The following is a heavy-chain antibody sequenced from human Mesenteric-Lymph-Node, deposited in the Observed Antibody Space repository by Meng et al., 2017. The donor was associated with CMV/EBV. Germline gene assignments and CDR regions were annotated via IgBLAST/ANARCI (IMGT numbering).Heavy chain of an antibody. CDR1: GFTFSDYY. J-gene: IGHJ6*02. D-gene: IGHD3-3*01. Sequence: LSLTCAASGFTFSDYYMSWIRQAPGKGLEWVSYISSSRSTILYADSVKGRFTISRDNAKNSLYLQMNSLRAEDTAVYYCAREGWGITIFGVVTRKGNYGMDVWGQGTTVTISS. V-gene: IGHV3-11*04. CDR2: ISSSRSTI. CDR3: AREGWGITIFGVVTRKGNYGMDV.